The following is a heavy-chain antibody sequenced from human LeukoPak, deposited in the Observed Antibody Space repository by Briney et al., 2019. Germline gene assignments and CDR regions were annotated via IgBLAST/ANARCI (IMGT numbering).Heavy chain of an antibody. D-gene: IGHD6-13*01. CDR2: IYYSGST. V-gene: IGHV4-59*08. CDR1: GGSISSYY. CDR3: ARPTDLQQLGAFDI. Sequence: NPSETLSLTCTVSGGSISSYYWSWIRQPPGKGLEWNGYIYYSGSTNYNPSLKSRVTISVDTSKNQFSLKLSSVTAADTAVYYCARPTDLQQLGAFDIWGQGTMVTVSS. J-gene: IGHJ3*02.